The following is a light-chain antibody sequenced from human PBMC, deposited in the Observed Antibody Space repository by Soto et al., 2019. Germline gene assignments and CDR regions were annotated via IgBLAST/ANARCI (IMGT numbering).Light chain of an antibody. CDR2: AAS. CDR1: QSVSSSN. Sequence: EIVLTQSPGTLSLSPGERATLSCRASQSVSSSNLAWYQQKPGQTPRLLIYAASSRATGIPDRFSGSGSGTDFTLRISRLEPEDFVVYYCQQYGSSVYTFGQGTKLEIK. V-gene: IGKV3-20*01. J-gene: IGKJ2*01. CDR3: QQYGSSVYT.